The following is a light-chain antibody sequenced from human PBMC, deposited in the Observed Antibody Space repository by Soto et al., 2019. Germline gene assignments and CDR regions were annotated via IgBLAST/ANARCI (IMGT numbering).Light chain of an antibody. J-gene: IGKJ1*01. V-gene: IGKV1-39*01. CDR2: AAS. CDR3: QQLTDWPPQWT. Sequence: DIQMTQSPSSLSASVGDRVTITCRASQSISSYLNWYQQKPGKAPKLLIYAASSLQSGVPSRFSGSGSGTDFTLTISSLQPEDFATYYCQQLTDWPPQWTFGQGTKVDIK. CDR1: QSISSY.